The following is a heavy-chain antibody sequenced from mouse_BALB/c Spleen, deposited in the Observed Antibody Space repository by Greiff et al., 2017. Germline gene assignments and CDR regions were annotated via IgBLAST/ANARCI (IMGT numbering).Heavy chain of an antibody. J-gene: IGHJ1*01. Sequence: EVKLQESGPELVKPGASVKMSCKASGYTFTSYVMHWVKQKPGQGLEWIGYINPYNDGTKYNEKFKGKATLTSDKSSSTAYMELSSLTSEDSAVYYCARGSMITYFDVWGAGTTVTVSS. D-gene: IGHD2-4*01. CDR2: INPYNDGT. CDR1: GYTFTSYV. V-gene: IGHV1-14*01. CDR3: ARGSMITYFDV.